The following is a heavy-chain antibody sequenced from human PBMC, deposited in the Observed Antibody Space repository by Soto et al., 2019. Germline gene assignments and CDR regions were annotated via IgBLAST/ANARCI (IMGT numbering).Heavy chain of an antibody. CDR1: GGTFSSYA. J-gene: IGHJ6*02. CDR2: IIPIFGTA. CDR3: ASHGLRAARRDYYYYGMDV. Sequence: QVQLVQSGAEVKKPGSSVKVSCKASGGTFSSYAISWVRQAPGQGLEWMGGIIPIFGTANYAQKFQGRVTITADESTSTAYMGLRSLRSEDTAVYYCASHGLRAARRDYYYYGMDVWGQGTTVTVSS. D-gene: IGHD6-6*01. V-gene: IGHV1-69*12.